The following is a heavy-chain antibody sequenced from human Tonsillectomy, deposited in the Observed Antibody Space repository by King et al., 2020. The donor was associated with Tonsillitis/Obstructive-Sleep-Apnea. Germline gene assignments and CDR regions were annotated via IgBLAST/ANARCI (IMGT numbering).Heavy chain of an antibody. CDR1: GFSLSTGGVG. J-gene: IGHJ3*02. CDR2: IYWDDDK. D-gene: IGHD3-3*01. Sequence: TLKESGPALVKPTQTLTLTCTFSGFSLSTGGVGVGWIRQPPGKALEWLALIYWDDDKHYSPSLKSRLTITKDTSKHQVVLTMTNMDPVNTATYYCARGSYDFDAFDIWGQGTMVTVSS. CDR3: ARGSYDFDAFDI. V-gene: IGHV2-5*02.